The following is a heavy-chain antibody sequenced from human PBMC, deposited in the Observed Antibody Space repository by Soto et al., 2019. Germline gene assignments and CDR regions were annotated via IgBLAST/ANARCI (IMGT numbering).Heavy chain of an antibody. V-gene: IGHV3-23*01. D-gene: IGHD7-27*01. CDR1: GFTFINYA. CDR2: ISGGGDAA. J-gene: IGHJ2*01. CDR3: ARKILGSTTRPNYWYFDL. Sequence: EVQVLESGGGLVQPGGSLRLSCAGSGFTFINYAMNWVRQAPGKGLEWVSSISGGGDAAFFPDSVKGRFTISRDNSKKTVTLQMNSLGVDDTAVYYCARKILGSTTRPNYWYFDLWGRGTLVTVSS.